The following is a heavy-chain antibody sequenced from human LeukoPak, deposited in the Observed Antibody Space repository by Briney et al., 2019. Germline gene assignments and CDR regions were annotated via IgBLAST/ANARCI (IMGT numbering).Heavy chain of an antibody. CDR2: ISGSGGST. J-gene: IGHJ4*02. Sequence: GGSLRLSCAASGFTFSTYDMSWVRQAPGKGLEWVSAISGSGGSTYYADSVKGRFTISRDNSKNTLYLQMNSLRAEDTAVYYCASSSYYYDSSGSRGYFDYWGQGTLVTVSS. CDR3: ASSSYYYDSSGSRGYFDY. V-gene: IGHV3-23*01. D-gene: IGHD3-22*01. CDR1: GFTFSTYD.